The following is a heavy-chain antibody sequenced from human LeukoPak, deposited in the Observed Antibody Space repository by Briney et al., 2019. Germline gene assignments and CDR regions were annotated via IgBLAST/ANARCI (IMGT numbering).Heavy chain of an antibody. V-gene: IGHV1-24*01. D-gene: IGHD3-3*01. CDR1: GYTLTELS. CDR3: ARGGDDFWSGPMDV. J-gene: IGHJ6*02. CDR2: FDPEDGET. Sequence: ASVKVSCKVSGYTLTELSMHWVRQALGKGLEWMGGFDPEDGETIYAQKFQGRVTMTEDTSTDTAYMELSSLRSEDTAVYYCARGGDDFWSGPMDVWGQGTTVTVSS.